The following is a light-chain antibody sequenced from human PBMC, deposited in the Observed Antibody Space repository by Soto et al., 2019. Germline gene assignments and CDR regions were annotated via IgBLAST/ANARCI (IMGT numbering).Light chain of an antibody. CDR2: GVS. Sequence: QSALTQPASVSGSPGQSITISCTGTSSDVGGYNYVSWYQQHPGKAPKLLIYGVSNRTSGVSNRFSGSKSGNTASLTISGLQDEDEAHYYCNSYTSSNTYFFGTGTKLTVL. CDR1: SSDVGGYNY. J-gene: IGLJ1*01. V-gene: IGLV2-14*01. CDR3: NSYTSSNTYF.